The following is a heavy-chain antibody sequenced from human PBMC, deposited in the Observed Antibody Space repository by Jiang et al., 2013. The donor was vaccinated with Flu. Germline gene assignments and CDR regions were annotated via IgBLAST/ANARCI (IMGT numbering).Heavy chain of an antibody. V-gene: IGHV4-59*01. CDR2: VYYSGTT. D-gene: IGHD1-1*01. CDR1: NDSITSSF. J-gene: IGHJ5*01. Sequence: GLVKPAETLSLTCTVSNDSITSSFWSWIRQPPGKGLEWIGSVYYSGTTNYNPSLKSRVTISVATSKNQFSLKLNSVTAADTAFYYCARQKTTSSWFDSRGQGTLVTVSS. CDR3: ARQKTTSSWFDS.